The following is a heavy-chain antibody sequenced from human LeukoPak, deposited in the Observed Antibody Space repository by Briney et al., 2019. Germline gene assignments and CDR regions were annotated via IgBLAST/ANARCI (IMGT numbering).Heavy chain of an antibody. CDR3: ARGACDILTGYYKCLHY. D-gene: IGHD3-9*01. V-gene: IGHV1-69*13. Sequence: SVKVSCKASGGTFSSYAISWVRQAPGQGLEWMGGIIPIFGTANYAQKFQGRVTITADESTSTAYMELSSLRSEDTAVYYCARGACDILTGYYKCLHYWGQGTLVTVSS. CDR1: GGTFSSYA. J-gene: IGHJ4*02. CDR2: IIPIFGTA.